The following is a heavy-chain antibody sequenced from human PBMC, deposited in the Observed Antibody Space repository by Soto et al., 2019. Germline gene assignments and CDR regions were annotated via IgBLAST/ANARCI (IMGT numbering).Heavy chain of an antibody. CDR2: IIPIFGTA. CDR1: GGTFSSYA. CDR3: ARGRVVVVAATRYYGMDV. J-gene: IGHJ6*02. Sequence: GASVKVSCKASGGTFSSYAISWVRQAPGQGLEWMGGIIPIFGTANYAQKFQGRVTITADESTSTAYMELSSLRSEDTAVYYCARGRVVVVAATRYYGMDVWGQGTTVT. D-gene: IGHD2-15*01. V-gene: IGHV1-69*13.